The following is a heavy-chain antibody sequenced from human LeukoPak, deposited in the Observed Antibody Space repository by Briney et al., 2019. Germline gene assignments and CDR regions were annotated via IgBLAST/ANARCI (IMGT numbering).Heavy chain of an antibody. CDR2: ISISSIYI. CDR1: GFPFNSYV. D-gene: IGHD5-24*01. CDR3: ARPRGNVEMATIPFDY. Sequence: PGGSLRLSCAASGFPFNSYVMNWVRQAPPKGLEWVSSISISSIYIYYEDALKGRFTISRDNARNSLYLQMNSLRAEDTAVYYCARPRGNVEMATIPFDYWGQGTVVTVSS. V-gene: IGHV3-21*01. J-gene: IGHJ4*02.